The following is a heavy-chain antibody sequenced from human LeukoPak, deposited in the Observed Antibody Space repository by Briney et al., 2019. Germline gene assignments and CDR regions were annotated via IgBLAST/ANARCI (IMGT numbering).Heavy chain of an antibody. CDR3: ARNPXGSSWXSVXFDY. CDR2: ISYDGSNK. Sequence: PGRSLRLSCATSGFTFSSYAMHWVRQAPGKGLEWVAVISYDGSNKYYADSVKGRFTISRDNSKNTLYLQMNSLRAEDTAVYYCARNPXGSSWXSVXFDYWGQGTLVTVSS. CDR1: GFTFSSYA. V-gene: IGHV3-30-3*01. J-gene: IGHJ4*02. D-gene: IGHD6-13*01.